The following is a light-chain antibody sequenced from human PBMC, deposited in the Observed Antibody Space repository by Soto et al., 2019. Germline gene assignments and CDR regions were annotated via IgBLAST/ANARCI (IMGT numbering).Light chain of an antibody. CDR3: QQYGKLPYP. J-gene: IGKJ2*01. CDR1: QSVSSSY. Sequence: EIVLTQSPGTLSLSPGERATLSCRASQSVSSSYLAWYQQKPGQAPRLLIYGASSRATGIPDRFSGSGSGTDFTLTISRLEPEDFAVYYCQQYGKLPYPFSQGTKPEIK. CDR2: GAS. V-gene: IGKV3-20*01.